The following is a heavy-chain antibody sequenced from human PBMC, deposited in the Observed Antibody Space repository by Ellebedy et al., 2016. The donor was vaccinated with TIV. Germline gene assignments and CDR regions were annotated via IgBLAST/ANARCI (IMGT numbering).Heavy chain of an antibody. D-gene: IGHD1-26*01. CDR2: ISYDGSNK. J-gene: IGHJ4*02. Sequence: GESLKISCAASGFTFSSYTMHWVRQAPGKGLEWVAFISYDGSNKYYADSVKGRFTISRDNSKNTLYLQMNSLRDEDTAVYYCARGELIFDYWGQGTLVTVSS. V-gene: IGHV3-30-3*01. CDR3: ARGELIFDY. CDR1: GFTFSSYT.